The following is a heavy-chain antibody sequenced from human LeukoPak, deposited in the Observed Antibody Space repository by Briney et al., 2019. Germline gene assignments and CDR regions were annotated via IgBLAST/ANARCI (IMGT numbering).Heavy chain of an antibody. Sequence: GSLRLSCAASGFTFSSYAMSWVRQAPGKGLEWVSAISGSSGSTYYADSVKGRFTISRDNSKNTLYLQMNSLRAEDTAVYYCAKEVPYYYDSSGYPFDYWGQGTLVTVSS. CDR3: AKEVPYYYDSSGYPFDY. CDR1: GFTFSSYA. J-gene: IGHJ4*02. CDR2: ISGSSGST. D-gene: IGHD3-22*01. V-gene: IGHV3-23*01.